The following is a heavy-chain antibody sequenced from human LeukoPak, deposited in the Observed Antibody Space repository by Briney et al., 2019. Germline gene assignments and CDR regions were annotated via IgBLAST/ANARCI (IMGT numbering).Heavy chain of an antibody. Sequence: GASVKVSCKASGYTFTGYYMHWVRQAPGKGLEWMGLVDPEDGETIYAEKFQGRVTITADTSTDTAYMELSSLRSEDTAVYYCATWVSAWLRFDYWGQGTLVTVSS. CDR1: GYTFTGYY. D-gene: IGHD5-12*01. CDR3: ATWVSAWLRFDY. V-gene: IGHV1-69-2*01. J-gene: IGHJ4*02. CDR2: VDPEDGET.